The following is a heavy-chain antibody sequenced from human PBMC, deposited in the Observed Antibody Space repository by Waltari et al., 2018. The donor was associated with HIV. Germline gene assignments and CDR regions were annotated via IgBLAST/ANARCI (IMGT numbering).Heavy chain of an antibody. CDR1: GFTFSSHT. CDR3: ARGRPNMAYFDH. D-gene: IGHD7-27*01. Sequence: EVQLVESGGGLVQPGGGGSLRLPCAASGFTFSSHTMHWVRRAPGKGLEWVSCITSSSSTIHYADSVEGRFTISRDNAKNSLYLQMNSLRDEDTAVYYCARGRPNMAYFDHWGQGTLVTVSS. V-gene: IGHV3-48*02. CDR2: ITSSSSTI. J-gene: IGHJ4*02.